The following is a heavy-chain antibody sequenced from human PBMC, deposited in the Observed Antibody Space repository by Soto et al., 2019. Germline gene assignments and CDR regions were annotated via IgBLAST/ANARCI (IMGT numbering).Heavy chain of an antibody. V-gene: IGHV4-59*08. CDR1: GGSISSYY. CDR3: ARVNDYGDYAYYFDY. J-gene: IGHJ4*02. Sequence: SSETLSLTCTVSGGSISSYYWSWIRQPPGKGLEWIGYIYYSGITYYNPSLKSRVTISVDTSQNQFSLKLSSVTAADTAVYYCARVNDYGDYAYYFDYWGQGTLVTVSS. D-gene: IGHD4-17*01. CDR2: IYYSGIT.